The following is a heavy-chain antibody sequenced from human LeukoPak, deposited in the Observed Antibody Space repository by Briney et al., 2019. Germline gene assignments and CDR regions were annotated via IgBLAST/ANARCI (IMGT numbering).Heavy chain of an antibody. J-gene: IGHJ5*02. CDR3: ARGPRNDP. CDR2: VHPNSGST. Sequence: GPVKVSCKTSGYPFTTYEINWVRQAAGQGLEWMGWVHPNSGSTAYAQKFQGRVTMTRDTSISTAYMELTGLRSDDTAVYFCARGPRNDPWGQGTLVTVS. CDR1: GYPFTTYE. V-gene: IGHV1-8*01. D-gene: IGHD1-14*01.